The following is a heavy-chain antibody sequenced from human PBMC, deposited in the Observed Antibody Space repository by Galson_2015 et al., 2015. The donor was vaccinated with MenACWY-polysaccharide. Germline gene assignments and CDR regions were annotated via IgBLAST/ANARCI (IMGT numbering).Heavy chain of an antibody. J-gene: IGHJ5*02. CDR1: GDSVTSATYY. CDR2: MSYSGSA. D-gene: IGHD1-26*01. Sequence: ATLSLTCTVSGDSVTSATYYWSWLRQSPGKGLEWIGYMSYSGSANHNPSLKSRVTISIDTSKNQFSLRLTSVTAADTAMYYCAREPTYSGSFGWFDPWGQGTLVTVSS. V-gene: IGHV4-61*01. CDR3: AREPTYSGSFGWFDP.